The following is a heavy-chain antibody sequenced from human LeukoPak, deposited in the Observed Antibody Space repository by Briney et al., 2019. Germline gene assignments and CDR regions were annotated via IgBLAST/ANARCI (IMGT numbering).Heavy chain of an antibody. V-gene: IGHV3-21*01. J-gene: IGHJ3*02. Sequence: PGGSLRLSCAASGFTFSSYSMNWVRQAPGKGLEWVSSISSSSSYIYYADSVKGRFTISRHNAKNSLYLQMNSLRAEDTAVYYCARPFSHDYGDYDAFDIWGQGTMVTVSS. CDR1: GFTFSSYS. CDR3: ARPFSHDYGDYDAFDI. D-gene: IGHD4-17*01. CDR2: ISSSSSYI.